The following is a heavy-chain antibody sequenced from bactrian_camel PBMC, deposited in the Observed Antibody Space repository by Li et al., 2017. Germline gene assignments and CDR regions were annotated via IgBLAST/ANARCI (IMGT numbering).Heavy chain of an antibody. D-gene: IGHD6*01. Sequence: HVPLVESGGGSVQAGGSLRLSCASSIYTYSGYCMGWFRQAPGKEREAVAIIESFGKTSYADSVKGRFTISKDNTKNTLYLQMNSLKPEDTAMYTCVAGQAEGRWCPVEATTSEFGYRGQGTQVTVS. CDR2: IESFGKT. J-gene: IGHJ6*01. CDR1: IYTYSGYC. V-gene: IGHV3-2*01. CDR3: VAGQAEGRWCPVEATTSEFGY.